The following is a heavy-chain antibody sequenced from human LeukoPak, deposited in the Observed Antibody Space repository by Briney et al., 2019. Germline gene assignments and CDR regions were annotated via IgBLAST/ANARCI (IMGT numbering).Heavy chain of an antibody. V-gene: IGHV5-51*01. J-gene: IGHJ4*02. CDR2: IYPGDSDT. CDR3: ARRGEAMDPFDY. Sequence: GESLKISCKDSGYSFTSYWIGWVRQMPGKGLEWMGIIYPGDSDTRYSPSFQGQVTISAAKSINPAYLQWSSLKASDTAIYYCARRGEAMDPFDYWGQGTLVTVSS. D-gene: IGHD5-18*01. CDR1: GYSFTSYW.